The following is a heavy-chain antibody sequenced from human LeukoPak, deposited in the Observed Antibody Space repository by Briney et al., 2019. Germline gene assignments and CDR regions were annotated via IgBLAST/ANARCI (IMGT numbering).Heavy chain of an antibody. Sequence: SETLSLTCAVYGGSFSGYYWGWVRQPPGKGLVWIGSISYTGNTYYHPSLKSRVTISVDTSKNQFSLKLTSVTAADTAVYYCARRYLAWLSYYFDSWGQGALVTGSP. CDR3: ARRYLAWLSYYFDS. CDR2: ISYTGNT. J-gene: IGHJ4*02. V-gene: IGHV4-39*01. D-gene: IGHD3-3*01. CDR1: GGSFSGYY.